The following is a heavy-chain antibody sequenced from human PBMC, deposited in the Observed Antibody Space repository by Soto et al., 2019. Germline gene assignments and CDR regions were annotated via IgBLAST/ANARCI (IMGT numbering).Heavy chain of an antibody. D-gene: IGHD3-10*01. CDR3: AKGIHLRPDGAFDY. CDR1: GFTFDDYA. Sequence: GGSLRLSCAASGFTFDDYAMHWVRQAPGKGLEWVSGISWNSGSIGYADSVKGRFTISRDNAKNSLYLQMNSLRAEDTALYYCAKGIHLRPDGAFDYWGQGTLVTVSS. CDR2: ISWNSGSI. V-gene: IGHV3-9*01. J-gene: IGHJ4*02.